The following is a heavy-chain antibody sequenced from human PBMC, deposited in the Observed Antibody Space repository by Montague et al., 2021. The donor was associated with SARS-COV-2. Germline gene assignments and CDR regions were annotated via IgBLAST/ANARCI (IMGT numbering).Heavy chain of an antibody. V-gene: IGHV3-48*03. CDR1: GFTFSSYE. J-gene: IGHJ4*02. CDR3: ARVKPSIAARNYFDY. D-gene: IGHD6-6*01. CDR2: ISSSGSTI. Sequence: SLRLSCAASGFTFSSYEMNWVRQAPGKGLERVSYISSSGSTIYYADSVKGRFTISRDNAKNSLYLQMNSLRAEDTAVYYCARVKPSIAARNYFDYWSQGTLVTVSS.